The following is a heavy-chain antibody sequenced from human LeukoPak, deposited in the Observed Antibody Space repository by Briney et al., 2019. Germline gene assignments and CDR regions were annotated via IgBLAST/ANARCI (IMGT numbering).Heavy chain of an antibody. J-gene: IGHJ5*02. CDR1: GSTFDDYG. D-gene: IGHD3-10*01. V-gene: IGHV3-9*01. Sequence: SLRLSCASSGSTFDDYGMHWVRQAPGKGLEWVSGISWNSGSIGYADSGKGRFTISRDNAKNSLYLQMNSRRAEDTALYYCAKGTAKGRFGELFPDWFDPWGQGTLVTVSS. CDR3: AKGTAKGRFGELFPDWFDP. CDR2: ISWNSGSI.